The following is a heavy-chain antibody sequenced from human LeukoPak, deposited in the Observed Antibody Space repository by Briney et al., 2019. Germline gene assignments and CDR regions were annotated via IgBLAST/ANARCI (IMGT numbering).Heavy chain of an antibody. CDR3: AKDNFVYDSSDNWFDP. CDR1: GFTISSYG. CDR2: IWYDGSNK. D-gene: IGHD3-22*01. V-gene: IGHV3-33*06. J-gene: IGHJ5*02. Sequence: PGGSLRLSCAASGFTISSYGMRWVRQAPGKGLEWVAVIWYDGSNKYYADSVKGRFTISRDNSKNTLYLQMNSLRAEDTAVYYCAKDNFVYDSSDNWFDPWGQGTLVTVSS.